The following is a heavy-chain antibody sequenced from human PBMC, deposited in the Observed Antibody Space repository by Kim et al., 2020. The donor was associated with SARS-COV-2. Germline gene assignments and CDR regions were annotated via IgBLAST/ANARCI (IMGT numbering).Heavy chain of an antibody. Sequence: GGSLRLSCAASGFTFSSYGMHWVRQAPGKGLEWVAVIWYDGSNKYYADSVKGRFTISRDNSKNTLYLQMNSLRAEDTAVYYCAREWCSGGSCYGGDYYYYGMDVWGQGTTVTVSS. V-gene: IGHV3-33*01. D-gene: IGHD2-15*01. J-gene: IGHJ6*02. CDR3: AREWCSGGSCYGGDYYYYGMDV. CDR2: IWYDGSNK. CDR1: GFTFSSYG.